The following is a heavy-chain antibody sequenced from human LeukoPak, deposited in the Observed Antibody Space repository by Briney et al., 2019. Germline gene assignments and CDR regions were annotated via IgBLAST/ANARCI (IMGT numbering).Heavy chain of an antibody. CDR3: ARRFMVRGVIITSYFDY. J-gene: IGHJ4*02. CDR1: GGSFSGYY. Sequence: PSETLSLTCAVYGGSFSGYYWSWIRQPPGKGLEWIGEINHSGSTNYNPSLKSRVTISVDTSKNQFSLKLSSVTAADTAVYYCARRFMVRGVIITSYFDYWGQGTLVTVSS. V-gene: IGHV4-34*01. CDR2: INHSGST. D-gene: IGHD3-10*01.